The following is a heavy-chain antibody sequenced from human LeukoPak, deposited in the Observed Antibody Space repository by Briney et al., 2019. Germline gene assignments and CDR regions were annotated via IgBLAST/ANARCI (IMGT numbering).Heavy chain of an antibody. J-gene: IGHJ5*02. V-gene: IGHV4-59*01. Sequence: SETLSLTCTVSGGSISSYYRSWIRQPPGKGLEWIGYIYYSGSTNYNPSLKSRVTISVDTSKNQFSLKLSSVTAADTAVYYCARGGGTSLFETWGQGTLVTVSS. CDR2: IYYSGST. CDR3: ARGGGTSLFET. CDR1: GGSISSYY. D-gene: IGHD1-26*01.